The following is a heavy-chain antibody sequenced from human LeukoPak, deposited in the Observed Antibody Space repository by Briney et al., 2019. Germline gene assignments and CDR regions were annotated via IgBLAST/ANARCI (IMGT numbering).Heavy chain of an antibody. J-gene: IGHJ4*02. D-gene: IGHD4-23*01. CDR1: GFTFSSYA. CDR3: AKDFAVVTPPMALLDW. CDR2: ISGSGGST. Sequence: GGSLRLSCAASGFTFSSYAMSWVRQAPGKGLEWVSAISGSGGSTYYADSVKGRFTISRDNSKNTLYLQMNSLRAEDTAVYYCAKDFAVVTPPMALLDWWGQGTLVTASS. V-gene: IGHV3-23*01.